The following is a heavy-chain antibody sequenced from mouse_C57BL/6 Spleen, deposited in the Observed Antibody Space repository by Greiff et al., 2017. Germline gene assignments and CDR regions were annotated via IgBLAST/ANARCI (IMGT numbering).Heavy chain of an antibody. CDR3: ARSPMDY. V-gene: IGHV1-42*01. CDR2: INPSTGGT. Sequence: EVQLQESGPELVKPGASVKISCKASGYSFTGYYMNWVKQSPEKSLEWIGEINPSTGGTTYNQKFKAKATLTVDKSSITAYMQLKSLTSEDSAVDYCARSPMDYWGQGTSVTVAS. J-gene: IGHJ4*01. CDR1: GYSFTGYY.